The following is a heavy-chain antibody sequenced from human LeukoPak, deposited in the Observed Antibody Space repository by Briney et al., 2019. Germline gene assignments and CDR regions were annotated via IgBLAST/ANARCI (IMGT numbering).Heavy chain of an antibody. V-gene: IGHV3-21*01. J-gene: IGHJ4*02. CDR2: ISSSTSYI. CDR3: AREGIYCSSTSCYFNY. Sequence: GGSLRLSCAASGFTFSSYSMNWVRQAPGKGLEWVSSISSSTSYIYYADSVKGRLTISRDNAKNSLYLQMNSLRAEDTAVYYCAREGIYCSSTSCYFNYWGQGTLVTVSS. CDR1: GFTFSSYS. D-gene: IGHD2-2*01.